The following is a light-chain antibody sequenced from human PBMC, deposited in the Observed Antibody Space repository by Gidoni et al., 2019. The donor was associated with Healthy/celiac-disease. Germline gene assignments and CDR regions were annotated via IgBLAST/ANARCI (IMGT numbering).Light chain of an antibody. V-gene: IGKV3-11*01. CDR3: HQRSNWLPIT. CDR1: QSVSSY. J-gene: IGKJ4*01. Sequence: EIVFTQSPATLSLSPGERATLACRASQSVSSYLAWYQQKPGQAPRLLIYDASNRATGIPARFSGSGSGTDVTLTISSREHEDFAVYYCHQRSNWLPITFGGGTKVEIK. CDR2: DAS.